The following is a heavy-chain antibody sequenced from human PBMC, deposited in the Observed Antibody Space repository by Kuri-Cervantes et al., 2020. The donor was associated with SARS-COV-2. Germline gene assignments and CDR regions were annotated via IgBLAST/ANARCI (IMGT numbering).Heavy chain of an antibody. CDR3: ANDGGDTVLLFDY. V-gene: IGHV3-11*04. Sequence: GESLKISCAASGFTFSDYYMSWIRQAPGKGLEWVSYISSSGSTIYYADSVKGRVTISRDNSKNSLYLQMNSLRAEDTAVYYCANDGGDTVLLFDYWGQGTLVTVSS. CDR2: ISSSGSTI. CDR1: GFTFSDYY. D-gene: IGHD5-18*01. J-gene: IGHJ4*02.